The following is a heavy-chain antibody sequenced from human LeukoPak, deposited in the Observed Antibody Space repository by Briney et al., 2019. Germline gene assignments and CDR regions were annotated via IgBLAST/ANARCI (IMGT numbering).Heavy chain of an antibody. Sequence: GGSLRLSCAATGFTFSSYAMSWVRQAPGKGLEWVSVISGSGGSTYYADSVKGRFTISRDNSKNTLYLQMSSLRAEDTAVYYRAKGAAGGAVAGTQYFQHWGQGTLVTVSS. CDR2: ISGSGGST. CDR1: GFTFSSYA. J-gene: IGHJ1*01. D-gene: IGHD6-19*01. V-gene: IGHV3-23*01. CDR3: AKGAAGGAVAGTQYFQH.